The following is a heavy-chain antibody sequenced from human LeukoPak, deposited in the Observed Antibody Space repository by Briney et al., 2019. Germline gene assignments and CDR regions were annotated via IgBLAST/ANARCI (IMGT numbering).Heavy chain of an antibody. Sequence: GGSLRLSCAASGFTLTSYGMHWVRQAPGKGLEWVAFISYDGSNKYYADSVKGRFTMSRDNSKNTLYLQMNSLRAEDTAVYYCAKGKDYYDSSGYYYTYAFDIWGQGTMVTVSS. J-gene: IGHJ3*02. CDR1: GFTLTSYG. CDR3: AKGKDYYDSSGYYYTYAFDI. CDR2: ISYDGSNK. V-gene: IGHV3-30*02. D-gene: IGHD3-22*01.